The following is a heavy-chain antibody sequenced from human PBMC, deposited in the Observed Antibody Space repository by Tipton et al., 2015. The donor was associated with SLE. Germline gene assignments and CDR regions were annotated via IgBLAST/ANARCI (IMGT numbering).Heavy chain of an antibody. D-gene: IGHD2-15*01. J-gene: IGHJ3*02. Sequence: TLSLTCTVSGGSISSYYWSWIRQPPGKGLEWIGYIYYSGSTNYNPSLKSRVTISVDTSKNQFSLKLSSVTAADTAVYYCARDPGYCSGGSCSDAFDIWGQVTMVTVSS. CDR1: GGSISSYY. CDR2: IYYSGST. CDR3: ARDPGYCSGGSCSDAFDI. V-gene: IGHV4-59*01.